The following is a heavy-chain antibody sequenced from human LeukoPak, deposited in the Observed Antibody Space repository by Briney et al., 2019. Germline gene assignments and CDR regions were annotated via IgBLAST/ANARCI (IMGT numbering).Heavy chain of an antibody. D-gene: IGHD4-17*01. CDR3: VRLMTTVTTSYFDY. Sequence: PGGSLRLSCAASGFTFSSYSMNWVRQAPGKGLEWVSSISSSSSYIYYADSVKGRFTISRDNGKNSLYLQMNSLRAEDTAVYYCVRLMTTVTTSYFDYWGQGTLVTVSS. CDR2: ISSSSSYI. J-gene: IGHJ4*02. V-gene: IGHV3-21*01. CDR1: GFTFSSYS.